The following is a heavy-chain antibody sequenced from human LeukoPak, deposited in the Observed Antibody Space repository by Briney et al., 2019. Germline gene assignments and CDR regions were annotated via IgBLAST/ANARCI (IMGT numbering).Heavy chain of an antibody. CDR1: GGSISSYY. J-gene: IGHJ5*02. CDR2: IYYSGST. Sequence: KPSETLSLTCTVSGGSISSYYWSWIRQPPGKGLEWIGYIYYSGSTNYNPSLKSRVTISVDTSKNQFSLKLSSVTAADTAVYYCARESYSSGLNWFDPWGQGTLVTVSS. CDR3: ARESYSSGLNWFDP. D-gene: IGHD6-19*01. V-gene: IGHV4-59*01.